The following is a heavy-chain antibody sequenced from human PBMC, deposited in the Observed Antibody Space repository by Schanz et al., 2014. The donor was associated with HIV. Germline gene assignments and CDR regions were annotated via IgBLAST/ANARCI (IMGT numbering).Heavy chain of an antibody. CDR3: ARDVSHDSSGHYSDYYYGMDV. V-gene: IGHV3-30-3*01. Sequence: QVQLVESGGGVVQPGRSLRLSCTASGLTFSSSLMHWVRQAPGKGLEWVAVISYDGSNKNYADSVKGRFTISRDNSKNTLYLQMNSLRAEDTAVYHCARDVSHDSSGHYSDYYYGMDVWGQGTTVTVSS. D-gene: IGHD3-22*01. J-gene: IGHJ6*02. CDR1: GLTFSSSL. CDR2: ISYDGSNK.